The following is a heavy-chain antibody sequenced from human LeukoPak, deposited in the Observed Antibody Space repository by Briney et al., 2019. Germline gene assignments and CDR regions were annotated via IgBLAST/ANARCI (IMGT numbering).Heavy chain of an antibody. J-gene: IGHJ4*02. CDR2: ISSSSSTI. CDR3: ARRRGYSSLGFDY. V-gene: IGHV3-48*01. D-gene: IGHD6-13*01. CDR1: GFTFSSYS. Sequence: PGGSLRLSCAASGFTFSSYSMNWVRQAPGKGLEWVSYISSSSSTIYYADSVKGRFTISRDNAKNSLYLQMNSLRAEDTAVYYCARRRGYSSLGFDYWGQGTLVTVSS.